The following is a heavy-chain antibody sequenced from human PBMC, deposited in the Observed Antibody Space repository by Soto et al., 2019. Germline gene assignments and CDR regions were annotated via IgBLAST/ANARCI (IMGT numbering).Heavy chain of an antibody. J-gene: IGHJ4*02. V-gene: IGHV2-5*02. CDR3: ARSKYSISSFDE. CDR2: IYWDDDK. Sequence: ESGPTLVNPTQTLTLTCTFSGFSLSTDDVGVGWIRQPPGKALDWLAVIYWDDDKRYSPSLKSRLTITKDTSKNQVLLTMTNMDPVDTATYFCARSKYSISSFDEWGQGALVTVSS. CDR1: GFSLSTDDVG. D-gene: IGHD6-6*01.